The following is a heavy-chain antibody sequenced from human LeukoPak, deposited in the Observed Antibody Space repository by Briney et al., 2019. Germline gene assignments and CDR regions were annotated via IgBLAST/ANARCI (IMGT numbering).Heavy chain of an antibody. CDR1: GFTFSSYA. J-gene: IGHJ3*02. CDR2: ISASGGTT. CDR3: AKDISGWYGSFAFDI. D-gene: IGHD6-19*01. Sequence: GGSLRLSCAASGFTFSSYAMGWVRQAPGKGLEWVSSISASGGTTYYADSVKGRFTISRDNSKNTLSLQMNSLRAEDTAVYYCAKDISGWYGSFAFDIWGQGTMVTVSS. V-gene: IGHV3-23*01.